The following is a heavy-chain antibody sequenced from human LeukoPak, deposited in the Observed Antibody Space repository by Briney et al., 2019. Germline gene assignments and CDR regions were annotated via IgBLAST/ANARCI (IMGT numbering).Heavy chain of an antibody. Sequence: SETLSLTCTVSGGSMSSYYWSWIRQSPGKGLEWIGYIYYSGSTNYNPSLKSRVTISVDTSKNQFSLKLSSVTAADTAVYYCARPCSGGSCYGAGFDAFDIWGQGTMVTVSS. CDR1: GGSMSSYY. CDR2: IYYSGST. D-gene: IGHD2-15*01. CDR3: ARPCSGGSCYGAGFDAFDI. V-gene: IGHV4-59*01. J-gene: IGHJ3*02.